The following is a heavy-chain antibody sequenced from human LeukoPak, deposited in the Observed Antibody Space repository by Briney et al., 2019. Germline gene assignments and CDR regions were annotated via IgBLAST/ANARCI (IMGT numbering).Heavy chain of an antibody. Sequence: SETLSLTCAVSGGSFSGYYWTWIRQPPGKGLEWIGEIDHSGSTNYNASLKSRVTISVDTSKNQFSLRLTSVTAADTAVYYCARVSGYDWESFYDYWGQGTLVTVSS. CDR3: ARVSGYDWESFYDY. J-gene: IGHJ4*02. V-gene: IGHV4-34*01. D-gene: IGHD5-12*01. CDR1: GGSFSGYY. CDR2: IDHSGST.